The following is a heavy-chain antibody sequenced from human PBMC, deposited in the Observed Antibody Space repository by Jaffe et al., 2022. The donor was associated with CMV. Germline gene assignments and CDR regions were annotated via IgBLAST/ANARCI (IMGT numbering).Heavy chain of an antibody. CDR3: ARARVVPAAHCDY. J-gene: IGHJ4*02. D-gene: IGHD2-2*01. V-gene: IGHV3-21*01. Sequence: EVQLVESGGGLVKPGGSLRLSCAASGFTFSSYSMNWVRQAPGKGLEWVSSISSSSSYIYYADSVKGRFTISRDNAKNSLYLQMNSLRAEDTAVYYCARARVVPAAHCDYWGQGTLVTVSS. CDR2: ISSSSSYI. CDR1: GFTFSSYS.